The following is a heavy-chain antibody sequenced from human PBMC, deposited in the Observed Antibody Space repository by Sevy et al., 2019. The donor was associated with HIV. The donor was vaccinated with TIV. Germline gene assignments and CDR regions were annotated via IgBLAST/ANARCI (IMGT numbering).Heavy chain of an antibody. CDR3: ASLSGYYYDSSRYYNTDAFDI. J-gene: IGHJ3*02. CDR2: INPNSGGT. V-gene: IGHV1-2*02. CDR1: GYTFTDYF. D-gene: IGHD3-22*01. Sequence: ASVKVSCKASGYTFTDYFMHWVRQAPGQGLEWMGWINPNSGGTNYAQRFRGRVTMTRDTSISTAYMELSRLRSDDTAGYYWASLSGYYYDSSRYYNTDAFDIWGQGTMVTVSS.